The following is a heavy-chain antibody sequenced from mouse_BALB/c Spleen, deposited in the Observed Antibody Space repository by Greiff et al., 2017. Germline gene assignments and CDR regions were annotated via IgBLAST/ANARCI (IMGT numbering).Heavy chain of an antibody. CDR3: ARLYDGDYGGYFDY. J-gene: IGHJ2*01. Sequence: EVNVVESGGGLVQPGGSLKLSCAASGFTFSSYTMSWVRQTPEKRLEWVAYISNGGGSTYYPDTVKGRFTISRDNAKNTQYLQMSSLKSEDTAMYYCARLYDGDYGGYFDYWGQGTTVTVSS. CDR1: GFTFSSYT. V-gene: IGHV5-12-2*01. CDR2: ISNGGGST. D-gene: IGHD2-3*01.